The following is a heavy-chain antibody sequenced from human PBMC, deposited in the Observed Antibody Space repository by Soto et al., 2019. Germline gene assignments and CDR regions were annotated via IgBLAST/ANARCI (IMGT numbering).Heavy chain of an antibody. D-gene: IGHD2-15*01. V-gene: IGHV3-23*01. CDR1: GFTFSTYA. Sequence: EVQLLESGGGLVQPGGSLRLSCAASGFTFSTYAMNWVRQAPGKGLEWVSSISGIGTYTYYADSVKGRFTISRDNSKNTLYLEMNSLRAEDTAIYYCAKSAWRSGPMADFQHWGQGTLVTVSS. CDR3: AKSAWRSGPMADFQH. J-gene: IGHJ1*01. CDR2: ISGIGTYT.